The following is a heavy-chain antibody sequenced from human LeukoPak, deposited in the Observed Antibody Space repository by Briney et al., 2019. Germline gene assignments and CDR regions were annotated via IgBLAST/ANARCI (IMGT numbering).Heavy chain of an antibody. D-gene: IGHD1-26*01. CDR3: ARTPVGAKRGWFDP. CDR1: GGSFSGYY. J-gene: IGHJ5*02. Sequence: PSETLSLTCAVYGGSFSGYYWSWIRQPPGKGLEWIGEINHSGSTNYNPSLKSRVTISVDTSKNQFSLKLSSVTAADTAVYYCARTPVGAKRGWFDPWGQGTLVTVSS. V-gene: IGHV4-34*01. CDR2: INHSGST.